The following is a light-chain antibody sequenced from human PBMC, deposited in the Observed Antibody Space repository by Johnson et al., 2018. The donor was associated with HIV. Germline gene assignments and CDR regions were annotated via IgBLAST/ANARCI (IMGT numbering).Light chain of an antibody. J-gene: IGLJ1*01. CDR2: DNN. Sequence: QSVLTQPPSVSAAPGQKVTISCSGSSSNIGHNYVSWYQQLPGTAPKLLIYDNNKRPSGIPDRFSGSKSGTSATLGITGLQTGDEADYYFGTWDTSLTAYVFVTWTKVTVL. CDR1: SSNIGHNY. CDR3: GTWDTSLTAYV. V-gene: IGLV1-51*01.